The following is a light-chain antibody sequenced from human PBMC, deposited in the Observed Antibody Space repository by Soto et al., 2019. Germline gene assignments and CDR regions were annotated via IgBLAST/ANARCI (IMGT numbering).Light chain of an antibody. CDR3: QHYNSEGT. V-gene: IGKV1-5*03. CDR1: QSISSW. Sequence: DIQMTQSPSTLSASIGDRVTITCRASQSISSWLAWYQQKPGKVPKLLIYRASTLESGVPSRFRGSGSGTEFTLTINSLQPDDFATYYCQHYNSEGTFGQGTKVEIK. J-gene: IGKJ1*01. CDR2: RAS.